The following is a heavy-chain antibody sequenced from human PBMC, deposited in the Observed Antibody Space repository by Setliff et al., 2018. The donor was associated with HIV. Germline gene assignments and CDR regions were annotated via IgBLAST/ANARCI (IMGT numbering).Heavy chain of an antibody. D-gene: IGHD2-21*01. CDR3: ARAPVGVGQLDS. CDR1: GASISGYY. V-gene: IGHV4-59*01. Sequence: SETLSLTCNVSGASISGYYWSWIRQPPGKGLELIGYISYTGSTNYNPSLKSRVTISLDTSKNQFSLKLNYVTAADTAVYYCARAPVGVGQLDSWGQGTLVTVSS. J-gene: IGHJ5*01. CDR2: ISYTGST.